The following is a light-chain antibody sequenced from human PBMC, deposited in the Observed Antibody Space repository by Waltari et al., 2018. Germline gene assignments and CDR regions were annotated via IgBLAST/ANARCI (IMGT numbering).Light chain of an antibody. J-gene: IGKJ2*01. CDR3: QQSYITPYT. CDR1: QTITSH. CDR2: TAS. V-gene: IGKV1-39*01. Sequence: DIQMTQAPSSLSASVGDRVTITCRASQTITSHLNWFQQQPGRVPKLLIHTASSLQSGVPSRFSGSGSGTQFTLTISSLQPEDFATYFCQQSYITPYTFGQGTKVEIK.